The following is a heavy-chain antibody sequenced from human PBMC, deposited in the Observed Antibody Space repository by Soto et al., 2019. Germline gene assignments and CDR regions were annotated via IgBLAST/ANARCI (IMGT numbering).Heavy chain of an antibody. CDR1: GGSFSGYY. Sequence: QVQLQQWGAGLLKPSVTLSLTSAVYGGSFSGYYWSWIRQPPGKGLEGIGEINHSGSTNYNPSLESRVTISVDTSKNQFSLKLSSVTAADTAVYYCARLAVAGLRHYMDVWGKGTTVTVSS. J-gene: IGHJ6*03. V-gene: IGHV4-34*01. D-gene: IGHD6-19*01. CDR2: INHSGST. CDR3: ARLAVAGLRHYMDV.